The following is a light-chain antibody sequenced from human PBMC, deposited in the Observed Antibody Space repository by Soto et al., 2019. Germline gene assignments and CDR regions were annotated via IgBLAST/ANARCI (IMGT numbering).Light chain of an antibody. CDR3: QSYDSSLSASV. CDR1: TSNIGAGYD. V-gene: IGLV1-40*01. CDR2: GNT. J-gene: IGLJ1*01. Sequence: QAVVTQPPSVSGAPGQRVTISCTGSTSNIGAGYDVHWYQQLPGTGPKLLIFGNTNRPSGVPDRFSASKSGTSASLAITGLQAEDEADYYCQSYDSSLSASVFGTGTKLTVL.